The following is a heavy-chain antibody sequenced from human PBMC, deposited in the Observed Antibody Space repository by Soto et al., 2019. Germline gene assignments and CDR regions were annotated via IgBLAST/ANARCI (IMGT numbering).Heavy chain of an antibody. J-gene: IGHJ4*02. CDR2: IRDSGGTT. Sequence: GGSLRLSCAASGFTFSSYAMSWVRQAPGKGLEWVSGIRDSGGTTYYADSVKGRFTISRDNSKNTLYLQMNSLRAEDTAVYYCATSSGRYYKIDYWGQGTLVTVSS. CDR1: GFTFSSYA. CDR3: ATSSGRYYKIDY. D-gene: IGHD3-10*01. V-gene: IGHV3-23*01.